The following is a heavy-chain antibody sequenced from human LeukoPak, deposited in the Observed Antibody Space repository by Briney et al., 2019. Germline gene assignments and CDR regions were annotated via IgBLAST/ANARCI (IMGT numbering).Heavy chain of an antibody. CDR3: ARDPYSGNSDSDYFDY. D-gene: IGHD4-23*01. J-gene: IGHJ4*02. V-gene: IGHV3-48*03. Sequence: PGGSLRLSCAASGFTFSSYEMNWVRQAPGKGLEWVSYISSSGSSIYYADSVKGRFTISRDNAKNSLYLQMNSLTAEDTAVYYCARDPYSGNSDSDYFDYWGQGTLVTVSS. CDR2: ISSSGSSI. CDR1: GFTFSSYE.